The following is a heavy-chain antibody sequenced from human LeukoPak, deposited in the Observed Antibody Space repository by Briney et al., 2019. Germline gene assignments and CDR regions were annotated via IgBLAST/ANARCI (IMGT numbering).Heavy chain of an antibody. CDR2: IYFSGTT. CDR3: ARRRAEGGSNGHYNWFDP. Sequence: SETLSLTCTVSGDSNSNYYWGWIRQPPGKGLEWIGYIYFSGTTKYNPSLESRVTISVDTSKNQFSLKLSSVTAADTAVYYCARRRAEGGSNGHYNWFDPWGQGILVTVSS. V-gene: IGHV4-59*08. CDR1: GDSNSNYY. D-gene: IGHD6-13*01. J-gene: IGHJ5*02.